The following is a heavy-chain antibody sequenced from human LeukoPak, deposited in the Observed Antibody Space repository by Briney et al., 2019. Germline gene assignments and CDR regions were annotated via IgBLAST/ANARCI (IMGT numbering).Heavy chain of an antibody. CDR3: AKCGYCSSTSCYAGIRYYMDV. J-gene: IGHJ6*03. V-gene: IGHV3-23*01. Sequence: GGSLRLSCAASGFTFSSYGMSWVRQAPGKGLEWVSAISGSGGSTYYADSVKGRFTISRDNSKNTLYLQMNSLRAEDTAVCYCAKCGYCSSTSCYAGIRYYMDVWGKGTTVTISS. CDR2: ISGSGGST. CDR1: GFTFSSYG. D-gene: IGHD2-2*03.